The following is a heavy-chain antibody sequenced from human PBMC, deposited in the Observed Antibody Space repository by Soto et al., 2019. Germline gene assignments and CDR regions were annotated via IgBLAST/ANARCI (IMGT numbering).Heavy chain of an antibody. CDR1: GFTFNSDA. J-gene: IGHJ4*02. CDR3: PSQGATVARAICEYLDL. CDR2: ISNDGSKT. V-gene: IGHV3-30*03. Sequence: GGSLRLSCATSGFTFNSDALHWVRQAPGKGLEWVALISNDGSKTFYADSVKGRFTISRDTAKNTLCLQMNSLTNENTAVYFCPSQGATVARAICEYLDLWGQRTLLTVSS. D-gene: IGHD1-26*01.